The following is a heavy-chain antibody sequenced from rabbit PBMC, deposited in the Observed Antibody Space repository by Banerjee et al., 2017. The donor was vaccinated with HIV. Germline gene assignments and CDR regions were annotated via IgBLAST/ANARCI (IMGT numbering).Heavy chain of an antibody. Sequence: QSLEESGGDLVKPGASLTLTCTASGFSFSNYYYMCWVRQSPGKGLEWVACIDAGSSGTTHYASWAKGRFTISKTSSTTVTLQMTSLTVADTATYFCARDEFDDSWGWIFNLWGQGTLVTVS. D-gene: IGHD3-1*01. CDR1: GFSFSNYYY. CDR3: ARDEFDDSWGWIFNL. V-gene: IGHV1S40*01. CDR2: IDAGSSGTT. J-gene: IGHJ4*01.